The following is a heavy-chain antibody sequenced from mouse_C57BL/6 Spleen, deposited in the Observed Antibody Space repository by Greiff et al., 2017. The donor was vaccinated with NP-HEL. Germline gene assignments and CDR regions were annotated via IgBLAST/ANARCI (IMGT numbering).Heavy chain of an antibody. D-gene: IGHD1-1*02. CDR2: ISDGGSYT. CDR3: ARASSGVYYFDY. V-gene: IGHV5-4*01. J-gene: IGHJ2*01. Sequence: EVHLVESGGGLVKPGGSLKLSCAASGFTFSSYAMSWVRQTPEKRLEWVATISDGGSYTYYPDNVKGRFTISRDNAKNNLYLQMSHLKSEDTAMYYCARASSGVYYFDYWGQGTTLTVSS. CDR1: GFTFSSYA.